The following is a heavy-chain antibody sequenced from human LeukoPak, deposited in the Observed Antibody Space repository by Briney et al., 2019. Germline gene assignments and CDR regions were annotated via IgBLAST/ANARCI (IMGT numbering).Heavy chain of an antibody. CDR3: ARDHEDTAMATGYFDY. D-gene: IGHD5-18*01. V-gene: IGHV3-30*03. CDR2: ISYDGSSK. Sequence: QPGRSLRLSCAASGFTFSSYGMHWVRQAPGKGLEWVAVISYDGSSKYYADSVRGRFTISRDNSKNTLYLQMNSLRAEDTAVYYCARDHEDTAMATGYFDYWGQGTLVTVSS. J-gene: IGHJ4*02. CDR1: GFTFSSYG.